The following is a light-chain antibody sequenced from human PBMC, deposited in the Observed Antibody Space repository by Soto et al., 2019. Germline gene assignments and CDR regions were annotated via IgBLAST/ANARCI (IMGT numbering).Light chain of an antibody. V-gene: IGKV2-28*01. J-gene: IGKJ2*01. CDR2: LGS. CDR3: MQGLQWYT. Sequence: DIVMTQSPLSLPVTPGEPASISCRSSQSLLHSNGYTYLDWYLQKPGQSPQLLIYLGSNRASGVPDRFSGSGSGTDFTLKISRVEAEDVGVYYCMQGLQWYTFGQGTKLEIK. CDR1: QSLLHSNGYTY.